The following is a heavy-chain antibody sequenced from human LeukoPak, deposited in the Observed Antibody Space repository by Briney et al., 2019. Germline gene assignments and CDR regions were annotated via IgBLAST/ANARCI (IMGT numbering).Heavy chain of an antibody. CDR3: ARDNTELMWIQPYFDY. V-gene: IGHV1-18*04. D-gene: IGHD5-18*01. CDR2: ITAYNGDT. Sequence: ASVKVSCKGSSYTFPTYGISWVRQAPGQGLEWMGWITAYNGDTNYAQKFQGRVTMTTDTSTSAAYMELSRLRSDDTAVYYCARDNTELMWIQPYFDYWGQGTLVTVSS. CDR1: SYTFPTYG. J-gene: IGHJ4*02.